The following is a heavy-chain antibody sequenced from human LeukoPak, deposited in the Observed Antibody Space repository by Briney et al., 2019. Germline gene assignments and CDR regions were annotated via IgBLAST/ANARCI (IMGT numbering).Heavy chain of an antibody. CDR2: FIPILGTA. CDR1: GGTFSDYA. D-gene: IGHD3-3*01. Sequence: ASVKVSCKASGGTFSDYALNWVRQAPGQGLEWMGVFIPILGTANSTQKFQGRVTITADKSTSTAYMELSSLRSEDTAVYYCARGGSGTIFGVYWYFDLWGRGTLVTVSS. CDR3: ARGGSGTIFGVYWYFDL. V-gene: IGHV1-69*10. J-gene: IGHJ2*01.